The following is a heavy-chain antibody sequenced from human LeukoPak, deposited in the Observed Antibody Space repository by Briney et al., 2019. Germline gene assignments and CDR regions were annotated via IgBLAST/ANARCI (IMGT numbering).Heavy chain of an antibody. D-gene: IGHD3-10*01. CDR2: INPNSGGT. CDR1: GYTFTGYY. J-gene: IGHJ4*02. CDR3: ARSRGSVRGVIKTFDY. Sequence: ASVKVSCKASGYTFTGYYMHWVRQAPGQGLEWMGWINPNSGGTNYAQKFQGRVTMTRDTSISTAYMELSRLRSDDTAVYYCARSRGSVRGVIKTFDYWGQGTLVTVSS. V-gene: IGHV1-2*02.